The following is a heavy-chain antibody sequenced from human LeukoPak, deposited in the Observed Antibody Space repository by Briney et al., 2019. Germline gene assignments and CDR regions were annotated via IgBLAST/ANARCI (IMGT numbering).Heavy chain of an antibody. Sequence: GGSLRLSCAASGFTFSNYAMSWVRQAPGKGLEWVSAISGSGGSTYYADSVKGRFTISRDNSKNTLYLQMNSLRAEDTAVYYCAKDQGEQLWFLDYWGQGTLVTVSS. CDR2: ISGSGGST. V-gene: IGHV3-23*01. CDR3: AKDQGEQLWFLDY. CDR1: GFTFSNYA. J-gene: IGHJ4*02. D-gene: IGHD5-18*01.